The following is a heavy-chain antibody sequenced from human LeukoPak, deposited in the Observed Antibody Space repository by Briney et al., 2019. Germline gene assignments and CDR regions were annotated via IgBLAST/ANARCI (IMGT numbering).Heavy chain of an antibody. Sequence: SETLSLTCAVSGGSLRSGSYYWNWIRQPAGKGLEWIGRISTSGSTNYNPSLKSRVTISVDTSKNQFSLKLISVTAADTAVYYCARVGYTYGYGTSYFDYWGQGTLVTVSS. CDR2: ISTSGST. J-gene: IGHJ4*02. D-gene: IGHD5-18*01. CDR1: GGSLRSGSYY. V-gene: IGHV4-61*02. CDR3: ARVGYTYGYGTSYFDY.